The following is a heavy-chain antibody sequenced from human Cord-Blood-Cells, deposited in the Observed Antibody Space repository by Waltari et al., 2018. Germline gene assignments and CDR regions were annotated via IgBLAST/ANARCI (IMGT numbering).Heavy chain of an antibody. D-gene: IGHD3-3*01. CDR2: IYYSGST. CDR3: ARRTRDLSDAFDI. CDR1: GGSISSSSYY. V-gene: IGHV4-39*01. J-gene: IGHJ3*02. Sequence: QLQLQESGPGLVKPSETLSLTCTVSGGSISSSSYYWGWIRQPPGKGLEWIGSIYYSGSTYYNPSLKSRVTISVDTSKNQFSLKLSSVTAADTAVYYCARRTRDLSDAFDIWGQGTMVTVSS.